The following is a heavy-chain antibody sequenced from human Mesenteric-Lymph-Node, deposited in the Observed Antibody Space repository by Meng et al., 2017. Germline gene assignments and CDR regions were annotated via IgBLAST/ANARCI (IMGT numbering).Heavy chain of an antibody. CDR3: TTDHPWSGYYLGSFDY. Sequence: EVQLVESGGGLVKPGGSLRLSCASSGFTFSNAWMSWVRQAPGKGLEWVGRIKSKTDGGTTDYAAPVKGRFTISRDDSKNTLYLQMNSLKTEDTAVYYCTTDHPWSGYYLGSFDYWGQGTLVTVSS. CDR2: IKSKTDGGTT. D-gene: IGHD3-3*01. CDR1: GFTFSNAW. V-gene: IGHV3-15*01. J-gene: IGHJ4*02.